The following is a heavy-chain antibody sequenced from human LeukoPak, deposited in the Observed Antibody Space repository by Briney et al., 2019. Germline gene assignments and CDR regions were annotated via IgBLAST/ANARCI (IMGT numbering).Heavy chain of an antibody. CDR1: GYTFTGYY. Sequence: ASVKVSCKASGYTFTGYYTHWVRQAPGQGLEWMGWINPNSGGTNYAQKFQGWVTMTRDTSISTAYMELSRLRSDDTAVYYCARDYSASHGDYWGQGTPVTVSS. V-gene: IGHV1-2*04. CDR3: ARDYSASHGDY. CDR2: INPNSGGT. J-gene: IGHJ4*02. D-gene: IGHD1-26*01.